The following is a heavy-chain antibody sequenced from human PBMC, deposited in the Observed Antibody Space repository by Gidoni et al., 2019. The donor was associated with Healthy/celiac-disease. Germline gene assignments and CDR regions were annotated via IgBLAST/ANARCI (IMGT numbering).Heavy chain of an antibody. Sequence: QLQLQESGPGLGKPSETRSLICTVSGGSISSSSYYWGWIRQPPGKGREWIGSIYYSRSIYYSPTLKSRVTISVDTSKNQFSLKLSSVTTADTAVYYCARRYDFWSGYHENNWFDPWGQGTLVTVSS. V-gene: IGHV4-39*01. J-gene: IGHJ5*02. CDR2: IYYSRSI. CDR3: ARRYDFWSGYHENNWFDP. D-gene: IGHD3-3*01. CDR1: GGSISSSSYY.